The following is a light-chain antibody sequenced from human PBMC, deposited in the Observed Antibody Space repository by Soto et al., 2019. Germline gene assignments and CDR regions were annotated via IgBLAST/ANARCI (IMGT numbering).Light chain of an antibody. CDR2: EDN. CDR1: SGSIASNY. V-gene: IGLV6-57*02. J-gene: IGLJ2*01. Sequence: NFMLTQPHSVSESPGKTVTISCTGSSGSIASNYVQWYQQRPGSAPTTVIYEDNLRPSGVPDRFSGSIDSSSNSASLTISGLKTEDEADYYCQSYDSSNQGVVFGGGTKVTVL. CDR3: QSYDSSNQGVV.